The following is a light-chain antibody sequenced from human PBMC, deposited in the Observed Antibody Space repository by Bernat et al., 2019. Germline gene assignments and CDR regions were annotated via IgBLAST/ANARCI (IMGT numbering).Light chain of an antibody. CDR2: SNN. CDR1: SSNIGSNT. J-gene: IGLJ1*01. V-gene: IGLV1-44*01. Sequence: QSVLTQPPSASGTPGQRVTISCSGSSSNIGSNTVNWYQQLPGTAPKLLIYSNNQRPSGVPDRFSGSKSGTSASLAISGLQSEDEADYYCSSYAGSNNNYVFGTGTKVTVL. CDR3: SSYAGSNNNYV.